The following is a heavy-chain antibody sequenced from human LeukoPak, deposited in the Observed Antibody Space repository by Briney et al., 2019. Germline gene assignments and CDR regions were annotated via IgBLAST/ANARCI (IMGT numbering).Heavy chain of an antibody. CDR2: INPNSGGT. D-gene: IGHD2-15*01. J-gene: IGHJ5*02. Sequence: RASVKVSCKASGYTFTGYYMHWVRQAPGQGLKWMGWINPNSGGTNYAQKFQGRVTMTRDTSTSTVYMELSSLRSEDTAVYYCARGYCSGGSCFFDPWGQGTLVTVSS. V-gene: IGHV1-2*02. CDR3: ARGYCSGGSCFFDP. CDR1: GYTFTGYY.